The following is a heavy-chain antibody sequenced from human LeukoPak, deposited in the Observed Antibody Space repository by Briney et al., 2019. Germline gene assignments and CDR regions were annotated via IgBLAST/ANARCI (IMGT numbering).Heavy chain of an antibody. CDR2: IYYRGST. CDR3: ARHGVETAGLNS. Sequence: SETLSLTCTVSGGSISSSSYYWGWMRRPPGKGLEWIGSIYYRGSTYYNPSLKSRVTISVDTSKNQFSLKLTSVTAADTAVYHCARHGVETAGLNSWGQGTLVTVSS. CDR1: GGSISSSSYY. V-gene: IGHV4-39*01. J-gene: IGHJ5*02. D-gene: IGHD6-13*01.